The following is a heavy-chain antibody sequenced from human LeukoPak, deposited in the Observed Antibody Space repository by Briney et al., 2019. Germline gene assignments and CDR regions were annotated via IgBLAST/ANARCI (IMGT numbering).Heavy chain of an antibody. J-gene: IGHJ4*02. CDR1: GFTFSSYA. CDR2: ISYDGSNK. Sequence: GRSLRLSCAASGFTFSSYALHWVRQAPGKGLEWVAVISYDGSNKHYADSVKGRFTISRDNSKNTLYLQMNSLRAEDTAVYYCAKEAAATVFDYWGQGTLVTVSS. D-gene: IGHD5-18*01. CDR3: AKEAAATVFDY. V-gene: IGHV3-30-3*01.